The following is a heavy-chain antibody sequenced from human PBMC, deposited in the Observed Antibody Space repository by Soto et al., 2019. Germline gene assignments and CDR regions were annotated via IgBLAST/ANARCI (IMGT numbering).Heavy chain of an antibody. CDR2: IIPIFGTA. J-gene: IGHJ3*02. CDR3: ARVVHSVVGAAFDI. V-gene: IGHV1-69*05. D-gene: IGHD1-26*01. CDR1: GGTFSSYA. Sequence: SVKVSCKASGGTFSSYAISWVRQATGQGLEWMGGIIPIFGTANYAQKFQGRVTITRDTSASTAYMELSSLRSEDTAVYYCARVVHSVVGAAFDIWGQGTMVTVSS.